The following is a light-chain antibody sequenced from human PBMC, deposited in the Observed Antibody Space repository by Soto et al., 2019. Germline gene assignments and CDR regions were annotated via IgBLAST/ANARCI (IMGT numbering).Light chain of an antibody. CDR2: MAS. J-gene: IGKJ1*01. V-gene: IGKV1-5*03. CDR1: QSFSSW. CDR3: QQYNSYPWT. Sequence: DIQMTQSPSTLSVSVGDRVTITCRASQSFSSWLAWYQQKPGKAPKLLIYMASSLASGVPSRFSGSGSGTEFTLAISSLQPDDFATYYCQQYNSYPWTFGQGTKVEIK.